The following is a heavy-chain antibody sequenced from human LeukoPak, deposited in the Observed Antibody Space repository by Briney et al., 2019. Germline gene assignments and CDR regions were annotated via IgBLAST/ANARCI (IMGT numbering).Heavy chain of an antibody. CDR2: MTPIYGVA. V-gene: IGHV1-69*01. J-gene: IGHJ3*01. CDR3: GRAGDYYDSSGYPF. CDR1: GGTFTSYA. Sequence: GSSVKVSCKASGGTFTSYAFSWVRQAPGKGLEWMGGMTPIYGVANYAQKFQGRITITADESSGTVYMELTSLTSEDTGLYFCGRAGDYYDSSGYPFWGQGTMVTVSS. D-gene: IGHD3-22*01.